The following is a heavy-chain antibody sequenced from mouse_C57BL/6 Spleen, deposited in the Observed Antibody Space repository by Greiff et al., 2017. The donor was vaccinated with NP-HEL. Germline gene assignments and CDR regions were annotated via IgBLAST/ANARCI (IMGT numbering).Heavy chain of an antibody. D-gene: IGHD4-1*01. CDR3: ARYTGRKDYWYFDV. V-gene: IGHV1-80*01. Sequence: VQLQQSGAELVKPGASVKISCKASGYAFSSYWMNWVKQRPGKGLEWIGQIYPGDGDTNYNGKFKGKATLTADKSSSTAYMQLSSLTSEDSAVYFCARYTGRKDYWYFDVWGTGTTVTVSS. CDR2: IYPGDGDT. J-gene: IGHJ1*03. CDR1: GYAFSSYW.